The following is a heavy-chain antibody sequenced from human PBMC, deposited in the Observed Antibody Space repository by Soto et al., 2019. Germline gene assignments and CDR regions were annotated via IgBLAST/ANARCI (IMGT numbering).Heavy chain of an antibody. D-gene: IGHD5-12*01. CDR1: GFIFSNDG. V-gene: IGHV3-30*18. CDR2: ISYDGSTK. CDR3: AKAPQSSGYEY. J-gene: IGHJ4*02. Sequence: QVQLVESGGGVVQPGRSLRLSCAASGFIFSNDGMHWVRQAPGKGLEWVAVISYDGSTKYYADSVKGRFTISRDNSNNTLYLQMICLRPEDTAVYYCAKAPQSSGYEYWGQGSLVTVSS.